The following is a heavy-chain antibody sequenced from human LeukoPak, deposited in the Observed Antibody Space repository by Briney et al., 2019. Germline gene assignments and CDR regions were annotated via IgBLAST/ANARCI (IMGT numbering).Heavy chain of an antibody. V-gene: IGHV4-30-2*01. D-gene: IGHD6-13*01. J-gene: IGHJ4*02. CDR3: ARGGYSSSWYYFDY. Sequence: SQTLSLTCAVSGGSISSGGYSWSWIRQPPGKGLEWIGYIYHSGSTYYNPSLKSRVTISVYRSKNQFSLKLSSVTAADTAVYYCARGGYSSSWYYFDYWGQGTLVTVSS. CDR1: GGSISSGGYS. CDR2: IYHSGST.